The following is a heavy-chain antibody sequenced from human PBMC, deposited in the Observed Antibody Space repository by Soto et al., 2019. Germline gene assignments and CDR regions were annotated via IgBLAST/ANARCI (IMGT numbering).Heavy chain of an antibody. V-gene: IGHV3-30*03. CDR1: GFTFSTYG. J-gene: IGHJ4*02. D-gene: IGHD3-9*01. Sequence: HPGGSLRLSCTASGFTFSTYGMHWFRQAPGKGLEWVAVILYDGSSKYYADSVKGRFTISRDNSKNTLYLQMNSLRAEDTAVYYCVSYDILTGYFRQVVFDYWGQGTLVTVSS. CDR2: ILYDGSSK. CDR3: VSYDILTGYFRQVVFDY.